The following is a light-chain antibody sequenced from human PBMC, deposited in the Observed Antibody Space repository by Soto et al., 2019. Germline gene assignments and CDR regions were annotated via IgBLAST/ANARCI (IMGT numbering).Light chain of an antibody. Sequence: QSVLTQPPSVSGAPGQRVTISCTGSSSNIGAIYGVHWYQQLPGTAPKPLIYVNTNRPSGVPDRFSASKSGTSASLAITGLQAEDEADYYCQSYDDSLSAFVFGNGTKVTVL. CDR2: VNT. CDR3: QSYDDSLSAFV. CDR1: SSNIGAIYG. V-gene: IGLV1-40*01. J-gene: IGLJ1*01.